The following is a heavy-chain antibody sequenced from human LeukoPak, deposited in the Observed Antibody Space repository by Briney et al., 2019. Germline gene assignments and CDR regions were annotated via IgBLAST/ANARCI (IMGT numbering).Heavy chain of an antibody. CDR3: AKVLYSGYDDPADY. Sequence: PGGSLRLSCAASGFTFSSYEMNWVRQAPGKGLEWVSYISSSGSTIYYADSVKGRFTISRDNAKDSLYLQMNSLRAEDTALYYCAKVLYSGYDDPADYWGQGTLVTVSS. D-gene: IGHD5-12*01. J-gene: IGHJ4*02. CDR2: ISSSGSTI. V-gene: IGHV3-48*03. CDR1: GFTFSSYE.